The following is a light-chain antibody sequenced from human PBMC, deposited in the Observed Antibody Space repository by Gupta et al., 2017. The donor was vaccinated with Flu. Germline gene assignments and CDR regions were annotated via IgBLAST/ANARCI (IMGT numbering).Light chain of an antibody. Sequence: SVTISCTGTSSDVGRSNHVSWYQPHPGKARNIMIYDVTKRPAGVPDRFSASKSGNTASLSISGHQAEDEGDYFCCSYVGNDILVFGGGTKLTVL. CDR3: CSYVGNDILV. CDR2: DVT. J-gene: IGLJ3*02. CDR1: SSDVGRSNH. V-gene: IGLV2-11*01.